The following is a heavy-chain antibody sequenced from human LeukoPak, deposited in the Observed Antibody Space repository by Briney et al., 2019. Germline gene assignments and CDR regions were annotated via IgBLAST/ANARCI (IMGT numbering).Heavy chain of an antibody. CDR2: IYYSGST. CDR1: GCSISNYY. CDR3: ARRAQKPPQYYYDSSQPLYYFDY. V-gene: IGHV4-59*01. D-gene: IGHD3-22*01. Sequence: SETLSLTCTVSGCSISNYYWSWIRQPPGKGLEWIGYIYYSGSTNYNPSLKSRVTISVDTSKNQFSLKLSSVTAADTAVYYCARRAQKPPQYYYDSSQPLYYFDYWGQGTLVTVSS. J-gene: IGHJ4*02.